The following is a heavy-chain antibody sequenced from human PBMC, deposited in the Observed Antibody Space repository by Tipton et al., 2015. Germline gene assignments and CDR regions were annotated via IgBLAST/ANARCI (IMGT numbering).Heavy chain of an antibody. CDR2: ITSGARTI. CDR1: GFSFGDYY. D-gene: IGHD3-16*01. V-gene: IGHV3-11*01. Sequence: GSLRLSCAASGFSFGDYYMSWIRQAPGKGLEWVSYITSGARTIFYADSVKGRFTISRDNSKNSLYLQMNDLRIDDTAVYYCARERWITNDAFDVWGQGTLVTVSS. J-gene: IGHJ3*01. CDR3: ARERWITNDAFDV.